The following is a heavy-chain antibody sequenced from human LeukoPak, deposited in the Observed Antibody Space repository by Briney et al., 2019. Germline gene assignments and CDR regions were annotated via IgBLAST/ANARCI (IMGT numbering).Heavy chain of an antibody. CDR2: KWYGGSNK. D-gene: IGHD3-3*01. CDR3: ARAPREWLLGYYFEY. J-gene: IGHJ4*02. V-gene: IGHV3-33*08. Sequence: GESLRLSCAASGFTFSSYGMHWVRQAPGKGLEWVAVKWYGGSNKYYADSVKGRFTISRDNSKNTLYLQMNSLRVEDTAVYYCARAPREWLLGYYFEYWGQGTLVTVSS. CDR1: GFTFSSYG.